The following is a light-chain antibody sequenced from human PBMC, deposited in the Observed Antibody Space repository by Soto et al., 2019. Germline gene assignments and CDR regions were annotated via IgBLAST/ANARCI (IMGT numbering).Light chain of an antibody. CDR1: QSVSSN. J-gene: IGKJ5*01. V-gene: IGKV3-15*01. CDR3: QQYNNWPPIT. Sequence: DIVTAQSPATLSVSPGERATLSCRASQSVSSNLALYQQKRGQAPRLLIYGASTRATGIPARFSGSGSGTEFTLTISSLQSEDFAVYYCQQYNNWPPITFGQGRRLEIK. CDR2: GAS.